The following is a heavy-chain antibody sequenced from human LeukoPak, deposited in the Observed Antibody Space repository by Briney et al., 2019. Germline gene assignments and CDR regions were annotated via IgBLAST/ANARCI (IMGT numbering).Heavy chain of an antibody. CDR2: MNPNSGNT. J-gene: IGHJ5*02. CDR1: GGTFSSYA. Sequence: ASVKVSCKASGGTFSSYAISWVRQAPGQGLEWMGWMNPNSGNTGYAQKFQGRVTMTRNTSISTAYMELSSLRSEDTAVYYCARGLAGKGWFDPWGQGTLVTVSS. V-gene: IGHV1-8*02. CDR3: ARGLAGKGWFDP. D-gene: IGHD2-15*01.